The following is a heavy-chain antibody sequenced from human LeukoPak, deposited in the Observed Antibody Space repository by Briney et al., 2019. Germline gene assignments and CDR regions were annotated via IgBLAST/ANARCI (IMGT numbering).Heavy chain of an antibody. Sequence: PGRSLRLSCAASGFSFSSHDMHWIRQAPGKGLEWVALISYDGSNKNYGDSVRGRFTISRDNSKNTLSLQLNSLRAEDTAVYYCAKAGSKIGSGRNRYYYTGMDVWGKGTTVTVSS. CDR1: GFSFSSHD. CDR2: ISYDGSNK. V-gene: IGHV3-30*18. J-gene: IGHJ6*04. CDR3: AKAGSKIGSGRNRYYYTGMDV. D-gene: IGHD3-10*01.